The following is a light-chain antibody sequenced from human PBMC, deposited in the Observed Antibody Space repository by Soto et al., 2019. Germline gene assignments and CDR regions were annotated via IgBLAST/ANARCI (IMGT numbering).Light chain of an antibody. J-gene: IGLJ1*01. CDR2: DYS. V-gene: IGLV3-21*02. CDR1: NLGSKS. Sequence: SYELTQPPSVSVAPGQTARITCGGNNLGSKSVHWYQQKPGQAPVLVVYDYSDRPSVIPERFSGSNSGNTATLTISRVEAGDEADYYCQVWDSSSDHYVFGTGTKLTVL. CDR3: QVWDSSSDHYV.